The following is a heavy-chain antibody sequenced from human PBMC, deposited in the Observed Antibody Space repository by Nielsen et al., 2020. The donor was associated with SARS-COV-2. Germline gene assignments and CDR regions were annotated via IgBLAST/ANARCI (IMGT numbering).Heavy chain of an antibody. Sequence: SETLSLTCTVSGGSISSYYWSWIRQPPGKGLEWIGYIYYSGSTNYNPSLKRRVIISVDTSKNQFSLKLSSVTAADTAVYYCASGDHYDSSGYYPSDYWGQGTLVTVSS. D-gene: IGHD3-22*01. CDR3: ASGDHYDSSGYYPSDY. CDR2: IYYSGST. V-gene: IGHV4-59*12. J-gene: IGHJ4*02. CDR1: GGSISSYY.